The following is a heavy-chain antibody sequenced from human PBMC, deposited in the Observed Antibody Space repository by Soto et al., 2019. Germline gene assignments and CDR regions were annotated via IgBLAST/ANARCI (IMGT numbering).Heavy chain of an antibody. Sequence: GGSLRLSCAASGFTLSSYSMHWVRQAPGKGLEWVGVISYDGNKKYYRDSVKGRFSISRDTSNNTVQLQMNSLRPEDTAVYYCVRSVAVAGLDYWGQGSLVTVSS. CDR1: GFTLSSYS. CDR2: ISYDGNKK. V-gene: IGHV3-30-3*01. CDR3: VRSVAVAGLDY. D-gene: IGHD6-19*01. J-gene: IGHJ4*02.